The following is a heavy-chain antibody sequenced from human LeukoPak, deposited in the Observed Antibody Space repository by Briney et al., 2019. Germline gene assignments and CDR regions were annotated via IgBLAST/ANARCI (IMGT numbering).Heavy chain of an antibody. V-gene: IGHV4-34*01. CDR2: INYSGST. D-gene: IGHD6-19*01. Sequence: SETLSLTCAVYGGSFSGYYWSWIRQPPGKGLEWIGEINYSGSTNYNPSLKSRVTISVDTSKNQFSLKLSSVTAADTAVYYCARGLEAVAVANWFDPWGQGTLVTVSS. CDR3: ARGLEAVAVANWFDP. CDR1: GGSFSGYY. J-gene: IGHJ5*02.